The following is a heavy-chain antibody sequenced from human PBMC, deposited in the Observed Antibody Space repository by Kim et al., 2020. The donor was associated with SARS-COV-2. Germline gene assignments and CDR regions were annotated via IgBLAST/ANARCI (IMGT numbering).Heavy chain of an antibody. CDR3: ARDSAHYGDFYFDY. V-gene: IGHV4-59*01. CDR2: IYHSGGS. D-gene: IGHD4-17*01. CDR1: GGSMSSYY. Sequence: SETLSLTCTVSGGSMSSYYWTWIRQPPGKGLEWIGYIYHSGGSNYNPSLKSRVTMSVDTSKNQFSLKLSSVTAADTAVYYCARDSAHYGDFYFDYWGQG. J-gene: IGHJ4*02.